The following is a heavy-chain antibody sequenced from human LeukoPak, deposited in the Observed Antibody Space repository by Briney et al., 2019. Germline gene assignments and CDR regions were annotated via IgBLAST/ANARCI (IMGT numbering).Heavy chain of an antibody. Sequence: SETLSLTCTVSGGSISSYYWSWIRQPAGKGLEWIGRIYTSGSTNYNPSLKSRVTISVDTSKNQFSLKLSSVTAADTAVYYCAANDFWSGKFNYWGQGTLVTVSS. CDR3: AANDFWSGKFNY. V-gene: IGHV4-4*07. CDR2: IYTSGST. J-gene: IGHJ4*02. CDR1: GGSISSYY. D-gene: IGHD3-3*01.